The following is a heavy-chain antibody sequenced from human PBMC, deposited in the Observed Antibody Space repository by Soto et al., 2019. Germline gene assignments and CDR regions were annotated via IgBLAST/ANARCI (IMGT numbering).Heavy chain of an antibody. D-gene: IGHD6-19*01. CDR3: ARYSSGRGNTYFDS. CDR1: GFIVSSNY. J-gene: IGHJ4*02. V-gene: IGHV3-66*01. Sequence: EVQLVESGGGLVQPGGSLRLSCAAYGFIVSSNYMSWVRQAPGKGLEWVSVLYSGGSTFYADSVKGRFTISRDNSKNTLYLQMNSLRVEDTAVYYCARYSSGRGNTYFDSWGQGTLVTVSS. CDR2: LYSGGST.